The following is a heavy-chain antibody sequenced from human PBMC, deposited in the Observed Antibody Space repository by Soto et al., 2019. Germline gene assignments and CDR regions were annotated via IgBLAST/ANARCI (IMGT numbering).Heavy chain of an antibody. Sequence: QVQLVQSGAEVKKPGSSVKVSCKASGGTFSSYAISWVRQAPGQGLEWMGGIIPFFGTANYPQKFQGRVTITADESTSTANMELKSLGSEDTAVYYCATDYAVADTYYFGMHVWGQGTTVTVSS. CDR2: IIPFFGTA. CDR1: GGTFSSYA. D-gene: IGHD6-19*01. J-gene: IGHJ6*02. V-gene: IGHV1-69*01. CDR3: ATDYAVADTYYFGMHV.